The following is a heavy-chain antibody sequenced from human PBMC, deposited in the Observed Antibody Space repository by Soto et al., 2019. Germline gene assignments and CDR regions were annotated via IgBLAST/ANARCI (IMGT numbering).Heavy chain of an antibody. CDR1: GYTFTSYA. V-gene: IGHV1-3*05. CDR2: INAGNGNT. D-gene: IGHD2-8*01. J-gene: IGHJ4*02. Sequence: QVQLVQSGAEEKKPGASVKVSCKASGYTFTSYAIHWVRKAPGQRLEWMGWINAGNGNTKYSQKFQGRVTITRDTSASTAYMELSSLKSEDTAVYYCARVDGCLFAYWGQGTRVTVSS. CDR3: ARVDGCLFAY.